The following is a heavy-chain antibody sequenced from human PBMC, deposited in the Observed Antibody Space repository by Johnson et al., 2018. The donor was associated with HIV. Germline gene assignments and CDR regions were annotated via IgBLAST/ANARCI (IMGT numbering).Heavy chain of an antibody. V-gene: IGHV3-7*05. CDR3: AKAVTGEGAFDI. D-gene: IGHD7-27*01. CDR1: GFTFSNYW. J-gene: IGHJ3*02. Sequence: VQLVESGGGLVQPGGSLRLSCAASGFTFSNYWMTWVRQAPGKGLEWVASIQQDGSDTYYVDSVKGRFTISRDNSKNTLYLQMNSLRAEDTAVYYCAKAVTGEGAFDIWGQGTMVTVSS. CDR2: IQQDGSDT.